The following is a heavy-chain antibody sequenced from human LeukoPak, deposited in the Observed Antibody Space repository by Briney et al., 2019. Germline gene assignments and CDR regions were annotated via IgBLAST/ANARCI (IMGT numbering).Heavy chain of an antibody. Sequence: PSETLSLTCTVSGGSISSYYWSWIRQPPGKGLEWIGYVYYSGSTNYNPSLKSRVTISVDTSKNQFSLKLSSVTAADTAVYYCARDGYYDSSGYSLPDYWGQGTLVTVSS. CDR1: GGSISSYY. V-gene: IGHV4-59*01. J-gene: IGHJ4*02. CDR3: ARDGYYDSSGYSLPDY. CDR2: VYYSGST. D-gene: IGHD3-22*01.